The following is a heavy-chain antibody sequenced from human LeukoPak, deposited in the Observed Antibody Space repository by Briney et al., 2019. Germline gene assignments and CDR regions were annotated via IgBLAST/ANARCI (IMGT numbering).Heavy chain of an antibody. V-gene: IGHV1-2*02. CDR3: ARTASCGSNCYYFFDY. D-gene: IGHD2-21*02. Sequence: GXEXXXXINPNTGGTRFVQKFQGRVAMTRDTSISTVYMELSSLGSDDTAIYCCARTASCGSNCYYFFDYWGQGALVTVSS. CDR2: INPNTGGT. J-gene: IGHJ4*02.